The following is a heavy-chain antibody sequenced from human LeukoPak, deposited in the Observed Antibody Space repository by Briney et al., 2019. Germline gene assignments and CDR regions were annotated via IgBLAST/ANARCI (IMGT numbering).Heavy chain of an antibody. V-gene: IGHV4-61*02. D-gene: IGHD3-3*01. CDR2: IYTSGST. CDR1: GGSISSGSYY. J-gene: IGHJ4*02. CDR3: ASGPYDFWSGSHY. Sequence: SETLSLTCTVSGGSISSGSYYWSWIRQPAGKGLEWTGRIYTSGSTNYNPSPKSRVTISVDTSKNQFSLKLSSVTAADTAVYYCASGPYDFWSGSHYWGQGTLVTVSS.